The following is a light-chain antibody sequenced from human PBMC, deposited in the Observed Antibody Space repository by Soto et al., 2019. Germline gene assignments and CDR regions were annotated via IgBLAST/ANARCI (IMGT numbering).Light chain of an antibody. Sequence: EIVLTQSPATLSLSPGDRATLSGRASQSVSTYLAWYQQKPGQAPRLLIYDASNSATGSPARFSGSGSGTDFTLTISSLEPEDFAVYYCQRRTSWLTFGGGTKVDTK. J-gene: IGKJ4*01. V-gene: IGKV3-11*01. CDR2: DAS. CDR1: QSVSTY. CDR3: QRRTSWLT.